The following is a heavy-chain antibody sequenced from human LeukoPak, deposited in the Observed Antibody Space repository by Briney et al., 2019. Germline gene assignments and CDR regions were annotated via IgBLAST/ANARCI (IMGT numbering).Heavy chain of an antibody. CDR1: GGSFSGYY. CDR2: INHSGST. D-gene: IGHD6-13*01. J-gene: IGHJ4*02. CDR3: ARGPHIAAAGTGRFWNY. V-gene: IGHV4-34*01. Sequence: SETLSLTCAVYGGSFSGYYWSWIRQPPGKGLGWIGEINHSGSTNYNPSLKSRVTISVGTSKNQFSLKLSSVTAADTAVYYCARGPHIAAAGTGRFWNYWGQGTLVTVSS.